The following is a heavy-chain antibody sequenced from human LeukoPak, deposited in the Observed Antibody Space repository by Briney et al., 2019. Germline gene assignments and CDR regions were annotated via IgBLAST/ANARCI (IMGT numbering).Heavy chain of an antibody. D-gene: IGHD4-11*01. CDR3: AKEYSTTIVDDY. J-gene: IGHJ4*02. Sequence: GGSLRLSCAASGFTFSHSAMSWVRQAPGKGLEWISTISGSGSDTNYADSVRGRLIISRDNSKNTLFLQMNSLRAADTAVYYCAKEYSTTIVDDYWGQGTLVTVSS. CDR1: GFTFSHSA. V-gene: IGHV3-23*01. CDR2: ISGSGSDT.